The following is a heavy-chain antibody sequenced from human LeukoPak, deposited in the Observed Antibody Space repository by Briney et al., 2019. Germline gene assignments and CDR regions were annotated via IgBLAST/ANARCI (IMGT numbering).Heavy chain of an antibody. V-gene: IGHV3-43*02. J-gene: IGHJ4*02. Sequence: GGSLRLSCAASGFTFDDYAMHWVRQAPGKGLGWVSLISGDGGSTYYADSVKGRFTISRDNSKNSLYLQMNSLRTEDTALYYCAKAQYYYDSSGYLFDYWGQGTLVTVSS. CDR3: AKAQYYYDSSGYLFDY. D-gene: IGHD3-22*01. CDR2: ISGDGGST. CDR1: GFTFDDYA.